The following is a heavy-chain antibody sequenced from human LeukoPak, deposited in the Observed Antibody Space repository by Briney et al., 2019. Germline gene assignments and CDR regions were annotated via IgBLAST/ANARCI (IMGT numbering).Heavy chain of an antibody. Sequence: ASVKVSCKATSRISWVRQAPGQGLEWMGWISVDNGNTNYAQKVQGRVTMTTDTSTHTAYMELRSLRSDDTAVYYCARDLYYYGSGRMGAFDIWGQGTVVTVSS. CDR3: ARDLYYYGSGRMGAFDI. D-gene: IGHD3-10*01. V-gene: IGHV1-18*01. CDR2: ISVDNGNT. CDR1: TSR. J-gene: IGHJ3*02.